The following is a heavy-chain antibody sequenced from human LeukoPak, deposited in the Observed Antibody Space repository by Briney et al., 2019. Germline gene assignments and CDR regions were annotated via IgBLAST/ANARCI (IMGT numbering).Heavy chain of an antibody. V-gene: IGHV3-48*01. CDR2: ISSSSSTI. Sequence: PGGSLRLSCAASGFTFSRYSMNWVRQAPGKGLEWVSYISSSSSTIYYADSVKGRFTISRDNAKNSLYLQMNSLRAEDTAVYYCSRHTSSWHAMDVWGQGTTVTVSS. J-gene: IGHJ6*02. D-gene: IGHD6-13*01. CDR1: GFTFSRYS. CDR3: SRHTSSWHAMDV.